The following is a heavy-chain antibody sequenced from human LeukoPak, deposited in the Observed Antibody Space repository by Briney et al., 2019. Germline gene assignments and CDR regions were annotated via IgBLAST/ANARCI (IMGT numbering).Heavy chain of an antibody. CDR3: AREAPRYDFWSGYPLYV. Sequence: GASVKVSCKASGGTFSSYAISWVRQAPGQGLEWMGGIIPIFGTANYAQKFQGRVTITADESTSTAYMELSSLRSEDTAVYYCAREAPRYDFWSGYPLYVWGQGTTVTVSS. CDR2: IIPIFGTA. V-gene: IGHV1-69*13. D-gene: IGHD3-3*01. J-gene: IGHJ6*02. CDR1: GGTFSSYA.